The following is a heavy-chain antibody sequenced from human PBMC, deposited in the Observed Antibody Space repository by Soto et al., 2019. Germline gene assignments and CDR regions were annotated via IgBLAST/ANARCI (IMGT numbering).Heavy chain of an antibody. J-gene: IGHJ2*01. D-gene: IGHD2-2*01. CDR2: ISGSGGST. V-gene: IGHV3-23*01. CDR3: VQAQHDIVVVRAATAFLLNRSSDL. Sequence: LKTQGKGLEGVSAISGSGGSTYYADSVKGRFTISRDNSKNTLYLQMNSLRAEDTAVYFFVQAQHDIVVVRAATAFLLNRSSDL.